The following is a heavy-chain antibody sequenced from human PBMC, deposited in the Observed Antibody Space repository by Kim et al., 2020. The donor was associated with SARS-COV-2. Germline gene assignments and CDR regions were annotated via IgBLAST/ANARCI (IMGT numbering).Heavy chain of an antibody. D-gene: IGHD5-12*01. J-gene: IGHJ5*02. CDR3: ARVNPHTRYSGGGWFDP. CDR2: IIPIFGTA. CDR1: GGTFSSYA. Sequence: SVKVSCKASGGTFSSYAISWVRQAPGQGLEWMGGIIPIFGTANYAQKFQGRVTITADESTSTAYMELSSLRSEDTAVYYCARVNPHTRYSGGGWFDPWGQGTLVTVSS. V-gene: IGHV1-69*13.